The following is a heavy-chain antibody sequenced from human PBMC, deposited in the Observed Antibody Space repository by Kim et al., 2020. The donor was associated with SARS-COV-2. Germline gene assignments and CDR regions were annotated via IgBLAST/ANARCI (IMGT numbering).Heavy chain of an antibody. CDR2: IYYSGST. V-gene: IGHV4-39*01. CDR3: ARHFRVCSGNSEVTSVCYYGMDV. D-gene: IGHD2-21*02. CDR1: GGSISSSSYY. J-gene: IGHJ6*02. Sequence: SETLSLTCTVSGGSISSSSYYWGWIRQPPGKGLEWIGSIYYSGSTYYNPSLKSRVTISVDTSKNQFSLKLSSVTAADTAVYYCARHFRVCSGNSEVTSVCYYGMDVWGQGTTVTVSS.